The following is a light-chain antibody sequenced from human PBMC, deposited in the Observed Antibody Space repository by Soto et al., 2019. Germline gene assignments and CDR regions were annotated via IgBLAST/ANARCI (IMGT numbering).Light chain of an antibody. CDR2: DAS. Sequence: PMTHSPSSLSASLGDRVTITCPASQSISSYLIWYQQKPGKAPKLPIYDASDLETGVPSRFSGSGSGTGFTFTISSLQPEDFATYYCQQYESLPLTFGQGTRLEIK. V-gene: IGKV1-33*01. CDR1: QSISSY. CDR3: QQYESLPLT. J-gene: IGKJ5*01.